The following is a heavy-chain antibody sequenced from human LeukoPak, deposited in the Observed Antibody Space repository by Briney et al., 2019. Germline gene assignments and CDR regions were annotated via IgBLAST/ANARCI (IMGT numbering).Heavy chain of an antibody. J-gene: IGHJ4*02. CDR3: ARVGKDFGYFDY. CDR1: GGSFSGYY. D-gene: IGHD3-3*01. Sequence: SETLSLTCAVYGGSFSGYYWSWIRQPPGKGLEWIGEINHSGSTNYNPSLKSRVTISVGTSKNQFSLKLSSVTAADTAVYYCARVGKDFGYFDYWGQGTLVTVSS. V-gene: IGHV4-34*01. CDR2: INHSGST.